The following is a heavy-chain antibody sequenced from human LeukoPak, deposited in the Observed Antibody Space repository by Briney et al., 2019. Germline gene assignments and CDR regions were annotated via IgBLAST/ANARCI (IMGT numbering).Heavy chain of an antibody. D-gene: IGHD3-22*01. CDR2: IHSSGST. Sequence: SETLSLTCTVSGGSLNGYYWSWFRQPPGKGLEWFGWIHSSGSTEDNPSLKSRVTMSIDTSKNQISLKLYSVTAADTAVYYCVREGYDSSGYYLDSWGQGTLVTVSS. CDR3: VREGYDSSGYYLDS. CDR1: GGSLNGYY. J-gene: IGHJ4*02. V-gene: IGHV4-59*01.